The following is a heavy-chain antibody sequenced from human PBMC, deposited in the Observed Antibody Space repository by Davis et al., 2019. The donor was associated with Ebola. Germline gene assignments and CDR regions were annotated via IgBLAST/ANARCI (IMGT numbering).Heavy chain of an antibody. J-gene: IGHJ4*02. Sequence: SETLSLTCTVSGGSISSSSYYWGWIRQPPGKGLEWIGSIYYSGSTYYNPSLKSRVTISVDRSKNQFSLKLSSVTAADTAVYYCARAEEAGVQGLGYFDYWGQGTLVTVSS. CDR3: ARAEEAGVQGLGYFDY. CDR2: IYYSGST. CDR1: GGSISSSSYY. D-gene: IGHD2-8*01. V-gene: IGHV4-39*07.